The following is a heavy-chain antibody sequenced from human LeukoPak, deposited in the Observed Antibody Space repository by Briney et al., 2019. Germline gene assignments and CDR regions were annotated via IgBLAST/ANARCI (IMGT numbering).Heavy chain of an antibody. CDR3: AKDHDYYVSSGYYY. D-gene: IGHD3-22*01. J-gene: IGHJ4*02. V-gene: IGHV3-30*18. CDR2: ISYDGSNK. Sequence: GGSLRLSCAASGFTFSNYGMHWVRQAPGKGLEWVAVISYDGSNKYYADSVKGRFTISRDNSKNTLYLQMNSLRTDYTAVYYCAKDHDYYVSSGYYYWGQGTLVTVSS. CDR1: GFTFSNYG.